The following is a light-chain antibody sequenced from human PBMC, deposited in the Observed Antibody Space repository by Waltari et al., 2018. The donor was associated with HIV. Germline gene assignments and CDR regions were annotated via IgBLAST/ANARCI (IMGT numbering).Light chain of an antibody. Sequence: QSVLTQPPSVSGAPGQRVTISCTGSSYNIGAGYDVNWYQQLPGTAPKLLIYGNKYRPSGVPDRFSGSKSGTSASLAITGLQAEDEADYYCQSYDSSLSGSVVFGGGTKVTVL. V-gene: IGLV1-40*01. CDR2: GNK. CDR1: SYNIGAGYD. J-gene: IGLJ2*01. CDR3: QSYDSSLSGSVV.